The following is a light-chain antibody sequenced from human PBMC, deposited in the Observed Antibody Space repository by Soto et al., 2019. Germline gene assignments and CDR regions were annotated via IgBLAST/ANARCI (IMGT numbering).Light chain of an antibody. J-gene: IGKJ3*01. V-gene: IGKV3-11*01. CDR2: DAF. CDR1: QSVSSY. Sequence: EIVLTQSPATLSLSPGERATLSCRASQSVSSYLAWYQQKPGQAPRLLIYDAFNRATAIPARFSGSGSGTDFTLTISSLEPEDFAVYYCQQRSNWPITFGPGTKVEIK. CDR3: QQRSNWPIT.